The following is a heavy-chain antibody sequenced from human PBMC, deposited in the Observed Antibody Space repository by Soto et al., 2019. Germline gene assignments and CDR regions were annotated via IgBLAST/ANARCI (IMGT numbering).Heavy chain of an antibody. CDR3: ARDLPPVDY. J-gene: IGHJ4*02. Sequence: ASVKVSCKASGYTFTGYYMHWVRQAPGQGLEWMGWINPGNGDTKYSQKFQGRVTMTRDTSASTAYMELSSLRSEDTAVYYCARDLPPVDYWGQGTLVTVSS. V-gene: IGHV1-2*02. CDR2: INPGNGDT. CDR1: GYTFTGYY.